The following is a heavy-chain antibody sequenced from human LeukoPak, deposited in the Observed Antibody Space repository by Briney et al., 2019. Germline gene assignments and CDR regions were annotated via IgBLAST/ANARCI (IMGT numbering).Heavy chain of an antibody. J-gene: IGHJ5*02. Sequence: SETLSLTCAVYGGSFSGYYWSWIRQPPGKGLEWIGEINHSGSTNYNPSLKSRVTISVDTSKNQFSLKLSSVTAADTAVYYCARGVYLYGSRSYYRPGGKFDPWGQGTLVTVSS. CDR1: GGSFSGYY. CDR3: ARGVYLYGSRSYYRPGGKFDP. D-gene: IGHD3-10*01. V-gene: IGHV4-34*01. CDR2: INHSGST.